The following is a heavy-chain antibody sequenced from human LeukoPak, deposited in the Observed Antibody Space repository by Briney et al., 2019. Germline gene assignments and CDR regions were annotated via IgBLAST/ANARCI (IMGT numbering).Heavy chain of an antibody. Sequence: GGSLRLSCAASGFSFSSYGMHWVRQAPGKGLEWVAVISDDGKNKYYADSVKGRFTISRDNAKNSLYLQMNSLRAEDTAVYYCASFMTTVSISDYWGQGTLVTVSS. CDR2: ISDDGKNK. V-gene: IGHV3-30*03. D-gene: IGHD4-17*01. CDR3: ASFMTTVSISDY. J-gene: IGHJ4*02. CDR1: GFSFSSYG.